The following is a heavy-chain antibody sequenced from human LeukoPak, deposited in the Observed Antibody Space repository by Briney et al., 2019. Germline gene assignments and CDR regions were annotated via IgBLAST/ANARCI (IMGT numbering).Heavy chain of an antibody. Sequence: SVKVSCKASGGAFSSYAISWVRQAPGQGLEWMGGIIPIFGTANYAQKFQGRVTITTDESTSTAYMELSSLRSEDTAVYYCASSLGEVDWFDPWGQGTLVTVSS. CDR2: IIPIFGTA. V-gene: IGHV1-69*05. CDR1: GGAFSSYA. D-gene: IGHD3-10*01. CDR3: ASSLGEVDWFDP. J-gene: IGHJ5*02.